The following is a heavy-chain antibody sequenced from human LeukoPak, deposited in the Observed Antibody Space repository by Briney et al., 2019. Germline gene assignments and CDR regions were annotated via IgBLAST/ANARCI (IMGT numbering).Heavy chain of an antibody. CDR1: GGSISSGSYH. V-gene: IGHV4-61*02. CDR3: ARGYYYDSSGSLGY. Sequence: PSETLTLTCTVSGGSISSGSYHWSWIRQPAGKGLEWIGRIYTSGSNNYNPSLKSRVTISVDTSKNQFSLKLSSMTAADTAVYYCARGYYYDSSGSLGYWGQGTLVTVSS. CDR2: IYTSGSN. D-gene: IGHD3-22*01. J-gene: IGHJ4*02.